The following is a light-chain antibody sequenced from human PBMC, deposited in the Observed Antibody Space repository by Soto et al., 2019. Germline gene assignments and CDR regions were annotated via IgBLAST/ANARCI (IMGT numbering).Light chain of an antibody. CDR2: GAS. CDR1: QSVSSN. CDR3: QQYNNWTPFT. J-gene: IGKJ3*01. V-gene: IGKV3-15*01. Sequence: EIVMTQSPATLSVSPGERATLSCRASQSVSSNLAWYQQKPGQAPRLLIYGASTRATGIPARFSGSGSGTEFTITISSLQSEDFAVYYCQQYNNWTPFTFGPGTKVDIK.